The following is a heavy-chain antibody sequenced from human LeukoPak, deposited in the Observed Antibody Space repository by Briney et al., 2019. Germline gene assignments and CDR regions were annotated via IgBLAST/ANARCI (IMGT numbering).Heavy chain of an antibody. CDR1: GFTFSSYS. CDR3: ARDLVVATGVDYYYYMDV. V-gene: IGHV3-21*01. J-gene: IGHJ6*03. D-gene: IGHD5-12*01. Sequence: GGSLRLSCAASGFTFSSYSMNWVRQAPGKGLEWVSSISSSSSYIYCADSVKGRFTISGDNAKNSLYLQMNSLRAEDTAVYYCARDLVVATGVDYYYYMDVWGKGTTVTVSS. CDR2: ISSSSSYI.